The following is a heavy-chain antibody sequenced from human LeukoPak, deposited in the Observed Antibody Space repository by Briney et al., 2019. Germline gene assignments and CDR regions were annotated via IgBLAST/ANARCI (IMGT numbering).Heavy chain of an antibody. CDR2: VFYTGKT. Sequence: SETLSLTCTVSGGSVSTSDYYWGWIRQSPVKGLEWIGDVFYTGKTNYHPSLRGRATISIDTSKNQFSLKLTYVTAADSAVYYCARVFDSWGQGTLVTVSS. CDR3: ARVFDS. J-gene: IGHJ4*02. CDR1: GGSVSTSDYY. V-gene: IGHV4-39*07.